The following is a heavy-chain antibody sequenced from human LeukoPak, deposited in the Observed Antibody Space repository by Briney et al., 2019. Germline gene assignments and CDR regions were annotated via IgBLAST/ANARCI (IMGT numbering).Heavy chain of an antibody. D-gene: IGHD3-3*01. J-gene: IGHJ6*02. V-gene: IGHV4-39*01. CDR3: ARPLWSGYYTHYYYYGMDV. Sequence: SETLSLTCTVSGGSISSSSYYWGWIRQPPGKGLEWLGSIYYSGSTYYNPSLKSRVTISVDTSKNQFSLKLSSVTAADTAVYYCARPLWSGYYTHYYYYGMDVWGQGTTVTVSS. CDR1: GGSISSSSYY. CDR2: IYYSGST.